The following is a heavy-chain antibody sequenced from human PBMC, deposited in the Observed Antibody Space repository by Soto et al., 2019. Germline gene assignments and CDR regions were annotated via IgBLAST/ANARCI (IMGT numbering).Heavy chain of an antibody. J-gene: IGHJ4*02. CDR1: GFTFNSYV. CDR3: AKGAYYYDSSGYD. V-gene: IGHV3-23*01. CDR2: ISGSGQST. D-gene: IGHD3-22*01. Sequence: EVQLLESGGDLVQPGGSLRLSCAASGFTFNSYVMTWVRQVPGKGLEWVSAISGSGQSTYYADSVKGRFTVSRDNSKNTLYLQMNSLRAEATAVYYCAKGAYYYDSSGYDWGQGTLVTVSS.